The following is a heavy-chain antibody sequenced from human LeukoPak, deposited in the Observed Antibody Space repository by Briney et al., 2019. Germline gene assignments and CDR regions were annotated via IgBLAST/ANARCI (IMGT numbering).Heavy chain of an antibody. CDR1: GFTFSSYA. CDR3: AKGGSSWSEIDY. V-gene: IGHV3-23*01. Sequence: GGSLRLSCAASGFTFSSYAMNWVRQAPGKGLEWVSTISGSGANTYNADSVKGRFTISRDNSKNTLYLQMNSLKAEDTAVYYCAKGGSSWSEIDYWGQGTLVTVSS. J-gene: IGHJ4*02. CDR2: ISGSGANT. D-gene: IGHD6-13*01.